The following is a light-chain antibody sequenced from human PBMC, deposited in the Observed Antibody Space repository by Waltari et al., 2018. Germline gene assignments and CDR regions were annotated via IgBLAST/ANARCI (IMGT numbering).Light chain of an antibody. CDR3: QSYDIGLSGYV. CDR1: SSNIGAGYD. V-gene: IGLV1-40*01. J-gene: IGLJ1*01. CDR2: GDR. Sequence: QSVLTQPPSVSGAPGQRVTLSCTGSSSNIGAGYDVHWYQHLPGTAPKLPIHGDRNRPSGLPDRFSGSKSGDSASLAITGLQADDEADYYCQSYDIGLSGYVFGTGTKVTVL.